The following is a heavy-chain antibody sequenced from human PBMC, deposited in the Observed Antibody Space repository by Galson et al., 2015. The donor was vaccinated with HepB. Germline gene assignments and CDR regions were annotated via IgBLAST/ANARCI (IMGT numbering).Heavy chain of an antibody. V-gene: IGHV3-11*01. CDR1: GFTFSDSC. J-gene: IGHJ5*02. CDR2: ICPGYNTI. CDR3: ARAALGWFDP. Sequence: SLRLSCAASGFTFSDSCMSWIRQAPGKGLEWVSYICPGYNTIKCADSVKDRFTISRDNVKKSLYLQMNILRVGDTAVYYCARAALGWFDPWGQGTLVIVSS.